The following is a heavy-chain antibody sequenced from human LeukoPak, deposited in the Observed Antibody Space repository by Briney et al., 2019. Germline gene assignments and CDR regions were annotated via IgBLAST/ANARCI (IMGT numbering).Heavy chain of an antibody. J-gene: IGHJ4*02. D-gene: IGHD3-10*01. V-gene: IGHV3-20*04. CDR2: INWNGGST. CDR3: XRDDEDYYGSGSLLAHDY. CDR1: GFTFDDYG. Sequence: GGSLRLSCAASGFTFDDYGMSWVRQAPGKGLEWVSGINWNGGSTGYADSVKGRFTISRDNAKNSLYLQMNSLRAEDTALYYCXRDDEDYYGSGSLLAHDYWGQGTLVTVSS.